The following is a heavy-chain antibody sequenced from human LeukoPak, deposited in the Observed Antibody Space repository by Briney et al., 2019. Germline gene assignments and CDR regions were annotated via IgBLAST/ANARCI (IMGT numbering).Heavy chain of an antibody. J-gene: IGHJ5*02. CDR1: GGSISSYY. V-gene: IGHV4-59*06. D-gene: IGHD6-13*01. CDR2: IYYSGST. CDR3: ARDGAAAGANWFDP. Sequence: SETLSLTCSVSGGSISSYYWSWIRQHPGKGLEWIGYIYYSGSTYYNPSLKSRVTISVDTSKNQFSLKLSSVTAADTAVYYCARDGAAAGANWFDPWGQGTLVTVSS.